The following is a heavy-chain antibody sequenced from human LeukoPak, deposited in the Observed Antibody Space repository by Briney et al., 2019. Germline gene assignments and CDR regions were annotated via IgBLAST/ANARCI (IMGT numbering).Heavy chain of an antibody. CDR2: IRSKTYGETT. Sequence: GGSLRLSCTASGXTFGDYAMSWVRQAPGKGLEWVGFIRSKTYGETTEYAASVKGRFTISRDDSKSIAYLQMNSLKTEDTAVYYCTRHGGSYPDYYFDYWGQGTLVTVSP. CDR1: GXTFGDYA. V-gene: IGHV3-49*04. CDR3: TRHGGSYPDYYFDY. D-gene: IGHD1-26*01. J-gene: IGHJ4*02.